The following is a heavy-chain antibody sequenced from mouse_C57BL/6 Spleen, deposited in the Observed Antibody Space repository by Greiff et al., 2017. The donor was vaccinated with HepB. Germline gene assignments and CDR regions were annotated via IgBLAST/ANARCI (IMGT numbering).Heavy chain of an antibody. D-gene: IGHD2-2*01. Sequence: QVHVKQSGPGLVQPSQSLSITCTVSGFSLTSYGVHWVRQSPGEGLEWLGVIWSGGSTDYNAAFISRLSISKDNSKSQVFFKMNSLQADDTAIYYCARREVTTNYYAMDYWGQGTSVTVSS. CDR2: IWSGGST. CDR3: ARREVTTNYYAMDY. J-gene: IGHJ4*01. CDR1: GFSLTSYG. V-gene: IGHV2-2*01.